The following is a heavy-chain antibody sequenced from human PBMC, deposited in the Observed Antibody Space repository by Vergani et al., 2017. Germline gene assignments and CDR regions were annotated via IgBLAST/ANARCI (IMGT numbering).Heavy chain of an antibody. J-gene: IGHJ6*03. CDR2: ISYDGSNK. Sequence: QVQLVESGGGVVQPGRSLRLSCAASGFTFSSYGMHWVRQAPGKGLEWVAVISYDGSNKYYADSVKGRFTISRDNSKNTLYLQMNSPRAEDTAVYYCLSEGYDTQYSSSSADYYYYMDVWGKGTTVTVSS. CDR1: GFTFSSYG. D-gene: IGHD6-6*01. V-gene: IGHV3-30*03. CDR3: LSEGYDTQYSSSSADYYYYMDV.